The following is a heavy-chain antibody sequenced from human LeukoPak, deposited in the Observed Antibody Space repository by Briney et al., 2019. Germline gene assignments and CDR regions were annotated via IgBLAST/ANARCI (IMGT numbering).Heavy chain of an antibody. CDR1: GFTFSSYG. V-gene: IGHV3-30*18. J-gene: IGHJ6*02. CDR2: ISYDGSNK. Sequence: GRSLRLSCAASGFTFSSYGMHWVRQAPGKGLEWVAVISYDGSNKYYADSVKGRFTISRDNSKNTLYLQMNSLRAEDTAVYYCAKDRGIVVVVALPGGMDVWGQGTTVTVSS. D-gene: IGHD2-15*01. CDR3: AKDRGIVVVVALPGGMDV.